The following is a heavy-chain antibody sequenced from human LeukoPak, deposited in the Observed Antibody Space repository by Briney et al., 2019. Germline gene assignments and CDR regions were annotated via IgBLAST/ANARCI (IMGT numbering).Heavy chain of an antibody. D-gene: IGHD2-15*01. CDR1: GGSISSNNW. CDR2: IYHSGST. V-gene: IGHV4-4*02. Sequence: SETLSLTCAVSGGSISSNNWWSWVRQPPGKGLEWIGEIYHSGSTNYNPSLKSRVTISVDTSKNQFSLKLSSVTAADTAVYYCARDNIVVVAATKAYYFDYWGQGTLVTVSS. J-gene: IGHJ4*02. CDR3: ARDNIVVVAATKAYYFDY.